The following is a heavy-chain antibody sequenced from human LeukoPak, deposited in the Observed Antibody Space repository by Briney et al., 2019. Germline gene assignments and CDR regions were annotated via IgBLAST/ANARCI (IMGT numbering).Heavy chain of an antibody. CDR3: ARVEAAYNWFDP. Sequence: PSEALSLTCAVYGGSFSGYYWSWIRQPPGKGLEWIGEINHSGSTNYNPSLKSRVTISVDTSKNQSSLRLSSVTAADTAVYYCARVEAAYNWFDPWGQGTLVTVSS. D-gene: IGHD6-13*01. V-gene: IGHV4-34*01. CDR1: GGSFSGYY. J-gene: IGHJ5*02. CDR2: INHSGST.